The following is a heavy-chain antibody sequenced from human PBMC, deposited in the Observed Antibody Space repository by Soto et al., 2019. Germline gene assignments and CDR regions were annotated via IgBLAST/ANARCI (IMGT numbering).Heavy chain of an antibody. D-gene: IGHD3-22*01. Sequence: GASVKVSCKTFGYTFTRNGISWVRQAPGQGLEWMGWISPKSGSIKYAQKFQGRVIMTTDTSTSTAYMEVRSLRSDDTAVYYCVKDRDSNSWPSRDVWGPGTTVTVSS. J-gene: IGHJ6*02. V-gene: IGHV1-18*01. CDR2: ISPKSGSI. CDR1: GYTFTRNG. CDR3: VKDRDSNSWPSRDV.